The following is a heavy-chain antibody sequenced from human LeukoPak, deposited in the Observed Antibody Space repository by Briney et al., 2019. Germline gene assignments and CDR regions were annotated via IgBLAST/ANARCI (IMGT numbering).Heavy chain of an antibody. Sequence: SETLSLTCTVSGGPISSSSYCWSWIRQPAGKGPEWIGRIYPSGSTNYSPSLKSRVTISMDTSKNQFSLNLRSLTAADTAVYYCARGGVYYFDYWGQGTLVTVSS. V-gene: IGHV4-61*02. J-gene: IGHJ4*02. CDR2: IYPSGST. D-gene: IGHD3-10*01. CDR3: ARGGVYYFDY. CDR1: GGPISSSSYC.